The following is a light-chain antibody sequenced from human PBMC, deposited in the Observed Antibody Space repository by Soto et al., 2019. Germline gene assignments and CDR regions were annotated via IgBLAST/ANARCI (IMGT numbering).Light chain of an antibody. J-gene: IGKJ1*01. CDR2: SAS. V-gene: IGKV1-39*01. CDR1: QSIGFF. Sequence: DIQMTQSPSSLSASVGDRVTITCRASQSIGFFLNWYQQKPGKAPKLLIYSASNLQSGVPSRFSASGSGTDFTLTISSLQPEDFATYYCQQSYNNPPSWTFGQGTKVEIE. CDR3: QQSYNNPPSWT.